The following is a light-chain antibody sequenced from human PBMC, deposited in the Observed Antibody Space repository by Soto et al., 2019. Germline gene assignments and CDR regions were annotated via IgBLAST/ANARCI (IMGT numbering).Light chain of an antibody. CDR1: QGFSSN. CDR3: QQYNNCPQT. CDR2: GVS. J-gene: IGKJ1*01. Sequence: VMTHAPSTLSMSPGERATLSCRASQGFSSNLAWYQQKPGQPPRLLIYGVSTRATGIPARFSGSGSGTEFTLTISSLQPADFAVYYCQQYNNCPQTFGQGTKVDIK. V-gene: IGKV3-15*01.